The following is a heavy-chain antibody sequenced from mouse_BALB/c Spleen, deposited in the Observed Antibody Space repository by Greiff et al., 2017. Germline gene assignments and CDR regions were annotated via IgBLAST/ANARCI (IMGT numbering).Heavy chain of an antibody. CDR3: ARKRYDTPEMGY. CDR1: GFTFSSFG. V-gene: IGHV5-17*02. J-gene: IGHJ4*01. CDR2: ISSGSSTI. D-gene: IGHD2-3*01. Sequence: DVQLVESGGGLVQPGGSRKLSCAASGFTFSSFGMHWVRQSPEKGLEWVAYISSGSSTIYYADTVKGRFTISRDNPKNTLFLQMTSLRSEDTAMYYCARKRYDTPEMGYWGQGTSGTGSS.